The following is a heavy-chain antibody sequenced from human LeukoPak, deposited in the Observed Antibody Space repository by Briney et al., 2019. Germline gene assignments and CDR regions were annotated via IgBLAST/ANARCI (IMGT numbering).Heavy chain of an antibody. J-gene: IGHJ4*02. CDR3: VRQPRVHTPDF. V-gene: IGHV5-51*01. Sequence: GESLKISCEGSGYTFTNFWIGWVRQMPGKGLEWMGIVSPSDSDTRYSPSFQGQVTISAAKSITTAYLQWSSLKASDTATYYCVRQPRVHTPDFWGQGTLVTVS. CDR2: VSPSDSDT. D-gene: IGHD1-1*01. CDR1: GYTFTNFW.